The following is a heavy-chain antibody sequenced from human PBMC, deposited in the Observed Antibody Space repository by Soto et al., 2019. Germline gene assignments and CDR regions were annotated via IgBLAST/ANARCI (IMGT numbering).Heavy chain of an antibody. CDR1: GFSIDSSGVG. Sequence: QITLKESGPTLVKPTQTLTLTCTLSGFSIDSSGVGVDWIRQTPGKSREWLAVIYWAEEKRSSPPLKSRLTMTKCTAENQVVLIVTDRDPAPRATYFCSRTRILLRPSNTKDELYGMEVWGQGTSVTVSS. J-gene: IGHJ6*02. CDR2: IYWAEEK. D-gene: IGHD3-3*01. V-gene: IGHV2-5*02. CDR3: SRTRILLRPSNTKDELYGMEV.